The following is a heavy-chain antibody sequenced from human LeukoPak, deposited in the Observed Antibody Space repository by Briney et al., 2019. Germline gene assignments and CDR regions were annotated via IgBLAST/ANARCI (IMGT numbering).Heavy chain of an antibody. CDR3: ARDYYDSSGYYHPYFDY. CDR1: GYTFTGYY. CDR2: INPNSGGT. D-gene: IGHD3-22*01. Sequence: ASVKVSCKASGYTFTGYYMHWVRQAPGQGLEWMGWINPNSGGTNYAQKFQGRVTMTRDTSISTAYMELSRLRSDDTAVYYCARDYYDSSGYYHPYFDYWGQGTLVTVSS. V-gene: IGHV1-2*02. J-gene: IGHJ4*02.